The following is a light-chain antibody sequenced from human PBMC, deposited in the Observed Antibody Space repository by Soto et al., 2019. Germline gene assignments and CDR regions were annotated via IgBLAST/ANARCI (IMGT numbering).Light chain of an antibody. J-gene: IGLJ2*01. CDR2: KSN. V-gene: IGLV1-47*01. Sequence: QPVLTQSPSASATPGQRATISCSGSSSNIGSNSVYWYQQLPGTAPKLLIYKSNQRPSGISDRFSGSKSGTSASLAISELRSEDEADYYCAAWDDSLSGVVFGGGTKLTVL. CDR1: SSNIGSNS. CDR3: AAWDDSLSGVV.